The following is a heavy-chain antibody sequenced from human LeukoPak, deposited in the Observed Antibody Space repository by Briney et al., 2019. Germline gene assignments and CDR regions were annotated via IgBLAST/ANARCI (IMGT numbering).Heavy chain of an antibody. CDR3: ARAATGYYDSSGYPRAFDI. J-gene: IGHJ3*02. D-gene: IGHD3-22*01. V-gene: IGHV4-59*12. Sequence: SETLSLTCTVSGGSISSYYWSWIRQPPGKGLEWIGYIYYSGSTNYNPSLKSRVTISVDTSKNQFSLKLSSVTAADTAVYYCARAATGYYDSSGYPRAFDIWGQGTMVTVSS. CDR2: IYYSGST. CDR1: GGSISSYY.